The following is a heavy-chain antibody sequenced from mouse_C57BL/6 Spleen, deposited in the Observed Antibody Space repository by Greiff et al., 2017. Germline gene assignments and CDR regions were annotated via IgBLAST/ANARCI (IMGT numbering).Heavy chain of an antibody. D-gene: IGHD3-3*01. J-gene: IGHJ2*01. Sequence: QVQLQQSGPELVKPGASVKISCKASGYAFSSSWMNWVKQRPGKGLEWIGRIYPGDGDTNYNGKFKGKATLTADKSSSTAYMQLSSQAREDSSVYFLAREGPCLYYFDYWGQGTTLTVSS. CDR1: GYAFSSSW. CDR2: IYPGDGDT. CDR3: AREGPCLYYFDY. V-gene: IGHV1-82*01.